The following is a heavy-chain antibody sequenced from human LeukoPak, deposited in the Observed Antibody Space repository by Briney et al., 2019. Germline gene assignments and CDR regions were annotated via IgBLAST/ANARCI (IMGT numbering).Heavy chain of an antibody. CDR3: ARDHSYDPGEDAFDI. D-gene: IGHD5-18*01. CDR2: INPNSGDT. J-gene: IGHJ3*02. Sequence: ASVKVSCKASGYTFTGYYMHWVRQAPGQGLEWMGWINPNSGDTKYAQKFQGRVTMTRDTSISTAYMELSRLRSDDTAVYYCARDHSYDPGEDAFDIWGQGTMVTVSS. CDR1: GYTFTGYY. V-gene: IGHV1-2*02.